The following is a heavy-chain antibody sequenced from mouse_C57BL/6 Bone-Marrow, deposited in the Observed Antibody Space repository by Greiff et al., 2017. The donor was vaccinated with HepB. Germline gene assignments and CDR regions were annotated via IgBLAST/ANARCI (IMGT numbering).Heavy chain of an antibody. CDR3: ASPAPWFAY. CDR2: INPNNGGT. CDR1: GYTFTDYN. J-gene: IGHJ3*01. Sequence: VQLKESGPELVKPGASVKMSCKASGYTFTDYNMHWVKQSHGKSLEWIGYINPNNGGTSYNQKFKGKATLTVNKSSSTAYMELRSLTSEDSAVYYCASPAPWFAYWGQGTLVTVSA. V-gene: IGHV1-22*01.